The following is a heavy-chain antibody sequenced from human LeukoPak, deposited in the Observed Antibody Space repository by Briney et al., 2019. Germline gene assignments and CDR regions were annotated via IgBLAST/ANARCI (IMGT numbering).Heavy chain of an antibody. D-gene: IGHD3-3*01. V-gene: IGHV4-59*01. CDR3: ARGPDFWSGYYSFDY. CDR2: IYYSGST. CDR1: GGSISSYY. J-gene: IGHJ4*02. Sequence: PSETLSLTCTVSGGSISSYYWSWIRQPPGKGLEWIGYIYYSGSTNYNPSLKSRVTISVDTSKNQFSLKLSSVTAADTAVYYCARGPDFWSGYYSFDYWGQGTLVTVSS.